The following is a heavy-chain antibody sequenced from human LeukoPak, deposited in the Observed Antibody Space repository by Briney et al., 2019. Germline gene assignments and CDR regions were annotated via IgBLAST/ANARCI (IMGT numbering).Heavy chain of an antibody. CDR1: GFIFSDYY. D-gene: IGHD4-17*01. J-gene: IGHJ4*02. Sequence: GGSLRLSCAASGFIFSDYYMTWIRPAPGKGLEWVSYVTSSGGHMYYADSAKGRFTISRDNAKNSLDLQMNSLRAEDTAVYYCARVARYGDYIGGSDYWGQGALVTVSS. V-gene: IGHV3-11*04. CDR2: VTSSGGHM. CDR3: ARVARYGDYIGGSDY.